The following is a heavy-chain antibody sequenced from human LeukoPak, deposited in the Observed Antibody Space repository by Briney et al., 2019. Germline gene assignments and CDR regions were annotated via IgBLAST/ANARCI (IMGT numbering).Heavy chain of an antibody. V-gene: IGHV4-4*07. CDR2: IYSTGGT. CDR3: ARVAFWSGYYTHFDY. Sequence: SETLSLTCTVSGGSISGYYWSWIRQPAGKALEWIGRIYSTGGTHYNPSLKSRVTMSVDTSKNQFSLKLSSVTAADAAVYYCARVAFWSGYYTHFDYWGQGTLVTVSS. D-gene: IGHD3-3*01. CDR1: GGSISGYY. J-gene: IGHJ4*02.